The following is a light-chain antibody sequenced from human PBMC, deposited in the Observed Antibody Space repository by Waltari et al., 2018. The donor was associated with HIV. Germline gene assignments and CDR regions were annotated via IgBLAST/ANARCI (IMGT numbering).Light chain of an antibody. CDR2: GNR. CDR3: QAYDSSLSAVM. Sequence: QSLLTQPPSVSGAPGQRVTMSRTGSSSNIGAGYDVHWYQQLPGTAPRLLIFGNRKRPSGVPDRFSGSKSGTSASLAITGLQAEDEADYYCQAYDSSLSAVMFGGGTKLTVL. CDR1: SSNIGAGYD. J-gene: IGLJ3*02. V-gene: IGLV1-40*01.